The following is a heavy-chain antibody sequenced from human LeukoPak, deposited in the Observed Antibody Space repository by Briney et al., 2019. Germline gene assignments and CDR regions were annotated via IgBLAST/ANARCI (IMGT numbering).Heavy chain of an antibody. CDR1: GGSISSYS. D-gene: IGHD5-18*01. CDR2: LYTSGST. V-gene: IGHV4-4*07. J-gene: IGHJ4*02. Sequence: KSSETLSLTCTVSGGSISSYSWSWLRQPAGKGLEWIGRLYTSGSTDYNPSLKSRVTMSVDTSKNQSHLKVSSVTAADTAVYYCARITASGYSYGFDSWGQGTLVTVSS. CDR3: ARITASGYSYGFDS.